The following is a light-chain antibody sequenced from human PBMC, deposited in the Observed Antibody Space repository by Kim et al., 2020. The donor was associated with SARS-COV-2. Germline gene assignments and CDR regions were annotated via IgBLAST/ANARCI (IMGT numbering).Light chain of an antibody. J-gene: IGKJ1*01. CDR2: DES. Sequence: EIVMTQSPATLSVSPGERATLSCRASHSVSSNLAWYQQTPPKAPRLLIYDESSRATGVPARFSGSEYGTEFTLNISSLQSEDFAVYYCQQYNGRHRTFGQGTKVDIK. V-gene: IGKV3D-15*01. CDR3: QQYNGRHRT. CDR1: HSVSSN.